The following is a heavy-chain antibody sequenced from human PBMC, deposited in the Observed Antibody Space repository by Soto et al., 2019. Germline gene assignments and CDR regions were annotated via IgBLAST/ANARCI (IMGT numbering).Heavy chain of an antibody. Sequence: ASVKVSCKASGYTFSTYGMTWVRQAPGQGLEWMGWISGYNGDTKYAQNLQGRVTMTRDTSTSTAYMELRSLRSDDTAVYYCARAPRAFLATPTLAFDLWGQGTMVTV. D-gene: IGHD5-12*01. CDR3: ARAPRAFLATPTLAFDL. J-gene: IGHJ3*01. CDR2: ISGYNGDT. CDR1: GYTFSTYG. V-gene: IGHV1-18*04.